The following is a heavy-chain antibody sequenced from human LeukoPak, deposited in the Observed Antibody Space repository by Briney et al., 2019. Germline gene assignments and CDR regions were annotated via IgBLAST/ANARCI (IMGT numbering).Heavy chain of an antibody. CDR2: INSDGSST. J-gene: IGHJ5*02. CDR3: AGSASHNWFDP. Sequence: GGSPRLSCAASGFTFSSYWMHWVRQAPGKGLVWVSRINSDGSSTSYADSVKGRFTISRDNAKNTLYLQMNSLRVEDTAVYYCAGSASHNWFDPWGQGTLVTVSS. D-gene: IGHD2-2*01. V-gene: IGHV3-74*01. CDR1: GFTFSSYW.